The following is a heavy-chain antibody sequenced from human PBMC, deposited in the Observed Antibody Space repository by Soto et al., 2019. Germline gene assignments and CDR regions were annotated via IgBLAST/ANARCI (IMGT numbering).Heavy chain of an antibody. CDR2: IYSDEDK. V-gene: IGHV2-5*02. D-gene: IGHD3-16*01. CDR1: GFSLTINRVG. J-gene: IGHJ4*02. CDR3: AHSSYAYSLPGDF. Sequence: QITLKESGPALVKPTQTLTLTCTFSGFSLTINRVGVGWIRQPPGKALEWLALIYSDEDKRYSPSLKSRLTITQGPSEHQVVLRMTNMDPVDTATYYCAHSSYAYSLPGDFWGQGTPVTVSS.